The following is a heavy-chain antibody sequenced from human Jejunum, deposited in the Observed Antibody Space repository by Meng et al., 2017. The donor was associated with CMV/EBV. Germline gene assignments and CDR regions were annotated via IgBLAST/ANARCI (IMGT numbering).Heavy chain of an antibody. CDR1: VSSNY. D-gene: IGHD6-13*01. V-gene: IGHV3-53*01. CDR2: IYSGGSGGST. CDR3: ARKYSSSWHLDVLDI. Sequence: VSSNYMNWVRQDPGKGLEWVSVIYSGGSGGSTYYAESVKSRFTISRDNSKNTLYLQMNSLRAEDTAVYYCARKYSSSWHLDVLDIWGQGTMVTVSS. J-gene: IGHJ3*02.